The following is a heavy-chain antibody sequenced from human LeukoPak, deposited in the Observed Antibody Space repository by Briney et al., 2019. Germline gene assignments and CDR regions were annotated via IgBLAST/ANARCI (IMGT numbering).Heavy chain of an antibody. J-gene: IGHJ4*01. CDR2: IHSGST. CDR1: GDSVNSRSHY. Sequence: SETLSLTCTVSGDSVNSRSHYWGWIRQPPGKGLEWIGSIHSGSTYYNPSLKSRVAISVDTSKNQFSLSLSSVTAADTAVFYCVRHQLIDWSPAVDYWGHGTQVTVSS. CDR3: VRHQLIDWSPAVDY. V-gene: IGHV4-39*01. D-gene: IGHD3-9*01.